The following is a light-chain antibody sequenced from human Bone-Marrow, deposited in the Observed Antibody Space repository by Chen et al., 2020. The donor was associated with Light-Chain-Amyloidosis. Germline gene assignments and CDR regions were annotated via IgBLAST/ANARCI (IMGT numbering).Light chain of an antibody. CDR3: QQYYGVPLT. Sequence: DIVMTQSPDSLAVSLGETANITCRSSRSVLSPSNDKNYLAWFQQKSGQPPQLLISWASTRGFGVPDRFSGSGSGTDFTLTISSLQPEDVALYYCQQYYGVPLTFGGGTTVEIK. J-gene: IGKJ4*01. CDR1: RSVLSPSNDKNY. V-gene: IGKV4-1*01. CDR2: WAS.